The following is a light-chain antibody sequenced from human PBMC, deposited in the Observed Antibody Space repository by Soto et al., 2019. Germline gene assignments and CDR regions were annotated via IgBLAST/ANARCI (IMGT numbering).Light chain of an antibody. Sequence: DIQMTQSPSTLSASVGDRVTITCRSSQSISFWLAWYQQKPGKAPKLLIYDASTLYSGVLSRFSGSRSGTEFTLTISSLQPDDFASYYCQQYNSFAPYSFGQGTKLEI. CDR1: QSISFW. J-gene: IGKJ2*03. CDR2: DAS. V-gene: IGKV1-5*01. CDR3: QQYNSFAPYS.